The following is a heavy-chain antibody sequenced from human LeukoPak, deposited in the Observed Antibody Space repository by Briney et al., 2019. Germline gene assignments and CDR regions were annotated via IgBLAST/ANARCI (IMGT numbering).Heavy chain of an antibody. J-gene: IGHJ4*02. CDR1: GFTFSSHW. D-gene: IGHD1-1*01. CDR2: INNEGTST. V-gene: IGHV3-74*03. Sequence: GGSLRLSCAASGFTFSSHWMHWVRQAPGKGLVWVSRINNEGTSTTYADSVKGRFTISRDNAKNTLYLQMNSLRAEDTAVYYCSKKGQADDDGKPDWGQGTLVTVSP. CDR3: SKKGQADDDGKPD.